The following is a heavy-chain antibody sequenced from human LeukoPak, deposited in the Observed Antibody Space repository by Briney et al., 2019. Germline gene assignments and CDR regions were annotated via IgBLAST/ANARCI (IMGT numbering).Heavy chain of an antibody. V-gene: IGHV4-59*01. D-gene: IGHD6-19*01. Sequence: SETLSLTCTVSGGSIGSYYWNWIRQAPGKGLEWIGYIHYSGSTNHNSSLKSRVTISVDTSKNQYSLKLSSVTAADTAVYYCARDGVAGGFDYWGQGTLVTVSS. J-gene: IGHJ4*02. CDR3: ARDGVAGGFDY. CDR2: IHYSGST. CDR1: GGSIGSYY.